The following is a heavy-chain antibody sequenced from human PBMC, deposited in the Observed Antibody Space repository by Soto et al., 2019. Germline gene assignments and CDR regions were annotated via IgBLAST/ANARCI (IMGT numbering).Heavy chain of an antibody. CDR2: IIPLYGTT. CDR3: AIDSYCSDGSCHDGRFDS. J-gene: IGHJ5*01. Sequence: QVQMVQSGAEVKKPGSSVKVSCKTSGDTFSSYAISWVRQAPGQGHAWMGGIIPLYGTTYYAENFQGRVTITADKPTTTAYMDLTSLSSAATAVYFCAIDSYCSDGSCHDGRFDSWGQGTLVTVSS. D-gene: IGHD2-15*01. V-gene: IGHV1-69*06. CDR1: GDTFSSYA.